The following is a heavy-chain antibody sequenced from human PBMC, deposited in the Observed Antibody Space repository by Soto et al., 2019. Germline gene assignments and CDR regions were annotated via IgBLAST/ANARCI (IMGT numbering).Heavy chain of an antibody. V-gene: IGHV4-59*01. CDR2: IYYSGST. J-gene: IGHJ4*02. Sequence: PSETLSLTCTVSGGSISSYYWSWIRQPPGKGLEWIGYIYYSGSTNYNPSLKSRVTISVDTSKNQFSLKLSSVTAADTALYYCAREKLGIAFDYWGQGTLVTVSS. CDR1: GGSISSYY. CDR3: AREKLGIAFDY. D-gene: IGHD6-13*01.